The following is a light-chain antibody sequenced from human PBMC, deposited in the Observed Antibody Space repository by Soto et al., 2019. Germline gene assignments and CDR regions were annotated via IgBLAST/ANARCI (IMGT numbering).Light chain of an antibody. Sequence: EIVLTQSPGSLSLSPGERATLSFRASQSVRSTHLAWYQLKPGKAPRLFIYGASSRATGIPDRFSGSGSGTDFTLTISRLEPEDFAVYICQQYGTSPRTFGQGTRLEIK. V-gene: IGKV3-20*01. CDR2: GAS. CDR1: QSVRSTH. CDR3: QQYGTSPRT. J-gene: IGKJ5*01.